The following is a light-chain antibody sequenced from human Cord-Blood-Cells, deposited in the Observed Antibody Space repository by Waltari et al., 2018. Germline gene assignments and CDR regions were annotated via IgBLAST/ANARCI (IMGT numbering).Light chain of an antibody. CDR3: QQSYSTPFT. V-gene: IGKV1-39*01. CDR2: AAS. Sequence: DIPMTQSPSSLSASVRDRVTITCRASQSISSYLNWYQQKPGKAPKLLIYAASSLQSVVPSRFSGSGSGTDFTLTISSLQPEDFATYYCQQSYSTPFTFGPGTKVDIK. J-gene: IGKJ3*01. CDR1: QSISSY.